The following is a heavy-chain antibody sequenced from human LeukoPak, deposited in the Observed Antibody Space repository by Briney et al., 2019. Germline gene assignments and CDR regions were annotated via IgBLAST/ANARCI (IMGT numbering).Heavy chain of an antibody. Sequence: PGGSLRLSCAASGFTFSSFGMHWVRQAPGKGLEWVAVISYDGSNKYYADSVKGRFTISRDNAKNSLYLQMNSLRAEDTALYYCAKDNYDFWSGSPRGYYYYGMDVWGQGTTVTVSS. J-gene: IGHJ6*02. V-gene: IGHV3-30*18. CDR1: GFTFSSFG. D-gene: IGHD3-3*01. CDR2: ISYDGSNK. CDR3: AKDNYDFWSGSPRGYYYYGMDV.